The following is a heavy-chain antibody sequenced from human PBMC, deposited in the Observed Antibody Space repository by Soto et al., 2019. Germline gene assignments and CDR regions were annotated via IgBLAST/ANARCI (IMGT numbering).Heavy chain of an antibody. CDR1: GFTVSSNY. D-gene: IGHD3-10*01. CDR3: ARDRRRGDYYGSGSYLWYYYYGMDV. V-gene: IGHV3-53*01. J-gene: IGHJ6*02. Sequence: GSLRLSCAASGFTVSSNYMSWVRQAPGKGLEWVSVIYSGGSTYYADSVKGRFTISRDNSKNTLYLQMNSLRAEDTAVYYCARDRRRGDYYGSGSYLWYYYYGMDVWGQGTTVTVSS. CDR2: IYSGGST.